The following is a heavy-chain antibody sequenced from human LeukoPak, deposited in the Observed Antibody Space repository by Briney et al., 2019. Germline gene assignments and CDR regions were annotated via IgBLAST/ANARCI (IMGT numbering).Heavy chain of an antibody. CDR1: GFTFSSYA. CDR3: ARDSDFWSGYYSHYYYGMDV. V-gene: IGHV3-30-3*01. CDR2: ISYDGNNK. D-gene: IGHD3-3*01. J-gene: IGHJ6*02. Sequence: GRSLRLSCAASGFTFSSYAMHWVRQAPGKGLEWVAVISYDGNNKYYADSVKGRFTISRDNSKNTLYLQMNSLRAEDTAVYYCARDSDFWSGYYSHYYYGMDVWGQGTTVTVSS.